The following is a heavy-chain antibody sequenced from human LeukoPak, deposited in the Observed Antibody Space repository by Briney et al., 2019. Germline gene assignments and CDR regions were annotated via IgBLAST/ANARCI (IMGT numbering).Heavy chain of an antibody. CDR1: GFTFSTYE. J-gene: IGHJ3*02. D-gene: IGHD3-22*01. V-gene: IGHV3-23*01. CDR2: ISGSGGST. CDR3: AKRVGITMIVVDDDAFDI. Sequence: GGSLRLSCSGSGFTFSTYEMNWVRQAPGKGLEWVSAISGSGGSTYYADSVKGRFTISRDNSKNTLYLQMNSLRAEDTAVYYCAKRVGITMIVVDDDAFDIWGQGTMVTVSS.